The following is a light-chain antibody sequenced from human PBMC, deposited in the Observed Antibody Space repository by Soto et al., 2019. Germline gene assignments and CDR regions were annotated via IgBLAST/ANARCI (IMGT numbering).Light chain of an antibody. J-gene: IGLJ1*01. CDR2: DVT. CDR1: SSDVGGHNF. Sequence: QSVLTQPRSVSGSPGQSVTISCTGTSSDVGGHNFVSWYQQHPGKAPQLMIYDVTKRPSGVPDRFSGSKSGNTASLIISGLQAEDEADYYCCSYVGSYTYVFGTGTKLTVL. CDR3: CSYVGSYTYV. V-gene: IGLV2-11*01.